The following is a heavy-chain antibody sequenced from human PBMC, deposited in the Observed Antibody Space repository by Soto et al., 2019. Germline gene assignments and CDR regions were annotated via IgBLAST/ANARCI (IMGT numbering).Heavy chain of an antibody. CDR2: MDPNSGST. Sequence: SGEVTWNACRCGLATCDRRWVPQAPVQGLEWLGWMDPNSGSTGYAQNFQGRITMTRNISRNTAHMELSSLQSGDTAVYYCARERKFDFWRKGLDVWGQGTTVTVSS. CDR1: RCGLATCD. V-gene: IGHV1-8*01. CDR3: ARERKFDFWRKGLDV. J-gene: IGHJ6*02. D-gene: IGHD3-3*01.